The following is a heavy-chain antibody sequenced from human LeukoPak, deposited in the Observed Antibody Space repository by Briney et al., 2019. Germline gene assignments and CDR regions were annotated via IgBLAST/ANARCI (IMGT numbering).Heavy chain of an antibody. CDR3: AREDCSGGSCYSGFDY. CDR2: IIPIFGTA. V-gene: IGHV1-69*13. J-gene: IGHJ4*02. Sequence: SVKVSCKASGGTFSSYAISWVRQAPGQGLEWMGGIIPIFGTANYAQKFQGRVTITADESTSTAYMELSSLRSEDTAVSYCAREDCSGGSCYSGFDYWGQGTLVTVSS. D-gene: IGHD2-15*01. CDR1: GGTFSSYA.